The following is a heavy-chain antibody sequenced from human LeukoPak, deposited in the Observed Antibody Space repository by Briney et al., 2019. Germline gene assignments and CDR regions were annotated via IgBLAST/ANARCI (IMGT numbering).Heavy chain of an antibody. CDR2: IIPILNIT. V-gene: IGHV1-69*04. D-gene: IGHD3-22*01. J-gene: IGHJ4*02. Sequence: SVKVSCKASGYTFTSYGISWVRQAPGQGREWMGRIIPILNITHYAQKFQGRVTIAADKSTSTAYMELSSLRSEDTAMYYCARDDDRAREIDYWGQGTLVTVSS. CDR1: GYTFTSYG. CDR3: ARDDDRAREIDY.